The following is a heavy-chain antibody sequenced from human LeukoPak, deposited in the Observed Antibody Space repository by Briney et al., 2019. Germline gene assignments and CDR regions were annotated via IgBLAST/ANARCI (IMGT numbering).Heavy chain of an antibody. V-gene: IGHV1-69*10. CDR1: GGTLRSYG. J-gene: IGHJ6*02. CDR3: ARGLYCSSSTSCYDYGMDV. CDR2: FIPILGIP. D-gene: IGHD2-2*01. Sequence: SVKVSCKTSGGTLRSYGLNWVRQAPGQGLEWMGGFIPILGIPKYAQNLQGRVTITADESTSTGYMELSSLRYEDTAVYYCARGLYCSSSTSCYDYGMDVWGQGTTVTVSS.